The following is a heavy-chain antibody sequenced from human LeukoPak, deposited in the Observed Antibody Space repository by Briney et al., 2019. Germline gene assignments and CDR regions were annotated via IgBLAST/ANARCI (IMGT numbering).Heavy chain of an antibody. V-gene: IGHV3-33*08. J-gene: IGHJ4*02. D-gene: IGHD1-1*01. CDR1: GFTFSSYG. CDR2: IWYDGSNK. CDR3: ARDSNWNDRGFDY. Sequence: GGSLRLSCAASGFTFSSYGMHWVRQAPGKGLEWVAVIWYDGSNKYYADSVKGRFTISRDNSKNTLYLQMNSLRAEDTAVYYCARDSNWNDRGFDYWGQGTLVTVSS.